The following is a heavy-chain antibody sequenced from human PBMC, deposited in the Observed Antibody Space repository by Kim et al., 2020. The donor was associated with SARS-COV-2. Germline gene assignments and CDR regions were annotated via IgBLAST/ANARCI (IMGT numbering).Heavy chain of an antibody. CDR2: ISAYNGNT. D-gene: IGHD6-13*01. V-gene: IGHV1-18*04. J-gene: IGHJ5*02. CDR1: GYTFTSYG. Sequence: ASVKVSCKASGYTFTSYGISWVRQAPGQGLEWMGWISAYNGNTNYAQKLQGRVTMTTDTSTSTAYMELRSLRSDDTAVYYCARDSSSWSVTVVDPWGQGTLVTVSS. CDR3: ARDSSSWSVTVVDP.